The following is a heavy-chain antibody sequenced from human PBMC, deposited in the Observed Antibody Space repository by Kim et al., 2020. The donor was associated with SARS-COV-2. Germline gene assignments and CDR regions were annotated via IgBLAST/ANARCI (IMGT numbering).Heavy chain of an antibody. V-gene: IGHV4-31*02. Sequence: SLKSRVTISVDTSKNQFSLKLSSVTAADTAVYYCARAPTIFGVVIAEFDYWGQGTLVTVSS. J-gene: IGHJ4*01. CDR3: ARAPTIFGVVIAEFDY. D-gene: IGHD3-3*01.